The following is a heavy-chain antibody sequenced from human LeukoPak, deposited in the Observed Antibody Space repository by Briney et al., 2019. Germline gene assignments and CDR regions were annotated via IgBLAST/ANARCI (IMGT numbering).Heavy chain of an antibody. CDR1: GGSFSGYY. D-gene: IGHD3-10*01. Sequence: PSETLSLTCAVYGGSFSGYYWSWIRQPPGKGLEWIGEINHSGSTNYNPSLKSRVTISVDTSKNQFSLKLSSVTAADTAVYYCARHRMYYYGSGSYYYFDYWGQGTLVTVSS. CDR2: INHSGST. V-gene: IGHV4-34*01. CDR3: ARHRMYYYGSGSYYYFDY. J-gene: IGHJ4*02.